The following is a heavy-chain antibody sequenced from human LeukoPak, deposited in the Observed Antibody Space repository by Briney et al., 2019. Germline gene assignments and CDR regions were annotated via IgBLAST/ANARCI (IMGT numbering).Heavy chain of an antibody. V-gene: IGHV3-30*04. CDR1: GFTFSNYA. D-gene: IGHD3-10*01. CDR2: ISYDGIHK. CDR3: ARARAGSVDY. J-gene: IGHJ4*02. Sequence: GKSLRLPCAASGFTFSNYAMHWVRQAPGKGLEWVAVISYDGIHKYYADSIKGRFNISRDNSDHTLFLLVDSLRPDDTAVYYCARARAGSVDYWGQGTLVTVSS.